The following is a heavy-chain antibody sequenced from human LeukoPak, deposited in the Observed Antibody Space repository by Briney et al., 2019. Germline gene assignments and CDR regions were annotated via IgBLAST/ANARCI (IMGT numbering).Heavy chain of an antibody. V-gene: IGHV3-74*01. D-gene: IGHD3/OR15-3a*01. Sequence: PGGSLRLSCVASGFSFSSFWMHWVRRAPGKGLLWVSSISGDETSATYADSVKGRFSISRDNAKNTLYLQMNSLRDVDTAIYHCARGTGFSVFDFWGQGNLVTVSS. CDR1: GFSFSSFW. CDR3: ARGTGFSVFDF. J-gene: IGHJ4*02. CDR2: ISGDETSA.